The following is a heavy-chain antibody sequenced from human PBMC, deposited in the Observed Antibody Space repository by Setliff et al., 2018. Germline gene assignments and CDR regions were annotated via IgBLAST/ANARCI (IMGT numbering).Heavy chain of an antibody. V-gene: IGHV1-46*01. CDR3: ARDRGESGYDSYYGMDA. J-gene: IGHJ6*02. CDR1: GYTFTSHN. CDR2: ISPSGGTT. D-gene: IGHD5-12*01. Sequence: GASVKVSCKASGYTFTSHNLHWVRQAPGQGLEWVGEISPSGGTTRNAQSFQGRVTLTRDTSTRTVYLDLSDLKSEDTAVYYCARDRGESGYDSYYGMDAWGQGTTVTVSS.